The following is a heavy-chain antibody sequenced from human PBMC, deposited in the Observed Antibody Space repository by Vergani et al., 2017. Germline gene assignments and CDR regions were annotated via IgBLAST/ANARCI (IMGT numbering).Heavy chain of an antibody. CDR2: IDHTGRP. CDR1: GGSFTSYH. J-gene: IGHJ6*03. V-gene: IGHV4-34*01. CDR3: ARVNTETNGHLYYYYYMDV. D-gene: IGHD4-11*01. Sequence: QVQLQQWGGGLLKPSETLSLTCVVNGGSFTSYHWTWIRQSPGEGLEWVGDIDHTGRPDYNPSLKSRLTMSVDKSRNQLSLTLNSVTATDTAIYFCARVNTETNGHLYYYYYMDVWGQGTAVPVS.